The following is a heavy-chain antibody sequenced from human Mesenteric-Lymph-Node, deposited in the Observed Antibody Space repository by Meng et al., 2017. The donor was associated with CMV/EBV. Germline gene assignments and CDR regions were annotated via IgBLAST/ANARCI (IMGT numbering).Heavy chain of an antibody. Sequence: GESLKISCAASGFTFSSYSMNWVRQAPGKGLEWVSSISSSSSYIYYADSLKGRFTISRDNAKNSLYLQMNSLRAEDTAVYYCARDSYCSSTSCYDYWGQGTLVTVSS. CDR1: GFTFSSYS. J-gene: IGHJ4*02. D-gene: IGHD2-2*01. CDR3: ARDSYCSSTSCYDY. V-gene: IGHV3-21*01. CDR2: ISSSSSYI.